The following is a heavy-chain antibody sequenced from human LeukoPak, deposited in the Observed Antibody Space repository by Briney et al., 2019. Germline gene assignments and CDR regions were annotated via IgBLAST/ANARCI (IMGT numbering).Heavy chain of an antibody. V-gene: IGHV3-23*01. D-gene: IGHD3-22*01. J-gene: IGHJ4*02. CDR2: NSGSGGST. CDR3: ASELYYYDSSGYYLDY. Sequence: AGGSLRLSCAASGFTFNTYAMSWVRQAPGKGLEWVSSNSGSGGSTYYADSVEGRFTISRDNSKNTLYLQMNSLRAEDTAVYYCASELYYYDSSGYYLDYWGQGTLVTVSS. CDR1: GFTFNTYA.